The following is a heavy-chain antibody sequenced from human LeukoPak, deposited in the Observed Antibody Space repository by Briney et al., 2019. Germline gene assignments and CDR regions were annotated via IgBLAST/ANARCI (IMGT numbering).Heavy chain of an antibody. CDR2: IYYSGST. J-gene: IGHJ4*02. V-gene: IGHV4-59*08. CDR1: GGSISSYY. Sequence: SETLSLTCTVSGGSISSYYWSWIRQAPGKGLEWIGYIYYSGSTDSNPSLKSRVTISVDTSKNQFSLKLSSVTAADTAVYYCARTYCSGGSCHFDYWGQGTLVTVSS. D-gene: IGHD2-15*01. CDR3: ARTYCSGGSCHFDY.